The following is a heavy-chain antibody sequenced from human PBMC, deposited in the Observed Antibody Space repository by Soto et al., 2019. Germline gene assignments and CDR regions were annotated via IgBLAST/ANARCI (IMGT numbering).Heavy chain of an antibody. D-gene: IGHD1-20*01. Sequence: EVQLVESGGGLVQPGGSLRLSCAASGFTFSSYWMSWVRQAPGKGLEWVANIKQDGSEKYYVDSVKGRFTISRDNAKNSLYLQMNRLRAEDTAVYYCARDSARYNWNYFPYWGQGTLVTVSS. CDR3: ARDSARYNWNYFPY. CDR1: GFTFSSYW. V-gene: IGHV3-7*01. CDR2: IKQDGSEK. J-gene: IGHJ4*02.